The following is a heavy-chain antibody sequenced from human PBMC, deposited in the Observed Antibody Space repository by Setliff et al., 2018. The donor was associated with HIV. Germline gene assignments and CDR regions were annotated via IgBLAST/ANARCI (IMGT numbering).Heavy chain of an antibody. D-gene: IGHD6-19*01. J-gene: IGHJ4*02. CDR2: IDHTGSA. Sequence: LSLTCAVSGGSFSAYYWSWIRQSPHKGLEWIGEIDHTGSAYYNPSLISRVTISVDTSKNRFSLKLSSVTAADTALYYCARGPRVFAAVVETPFAFWGQGTRVTVSS. V-gene: IGHV4-34*01. CDR3: ARGPRVFAAVVETPFAF. CDR1: GGSFSAYY.